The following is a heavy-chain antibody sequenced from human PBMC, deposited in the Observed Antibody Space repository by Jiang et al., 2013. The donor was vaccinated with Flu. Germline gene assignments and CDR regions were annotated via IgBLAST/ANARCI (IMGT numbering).Heavy chain of an antibody. Sequence: SKWYSDYAMSVKSRITVNPDTSKNQFSLQLNSMTPEDAAVYYCTRDWGGLDVWGQGTTVTVSS. D-gene: IGHD3-16*01. V-gene: IGHV6-1*01. J-gene: IGHJ6*02. CDR2: SKWYS. CDR3: TRDWGGLDV.